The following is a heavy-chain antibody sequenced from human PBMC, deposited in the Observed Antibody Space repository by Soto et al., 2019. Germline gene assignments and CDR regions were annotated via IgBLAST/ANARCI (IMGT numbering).Heavy chain of an antibody. D-gene: IGHD3-10*01. CDR2: ISGSGGST. Sequence: PGGSLRLSCAASGFTFSSYAMSWVRQAPGKGLEWVSAISGSGGSTYYADSVKGRFTISRDNSKNTLYLQMNSLRAEDTAVYYCAKDQGSGSYFDYYYGMDVWGQGTTVTVSS. V-gene: IGHV3-23*01. CDR3: AKDQGSGSYFDYYYGMDV. J-gene: IGHJ6*02. CDR1: GFTFSSYA.